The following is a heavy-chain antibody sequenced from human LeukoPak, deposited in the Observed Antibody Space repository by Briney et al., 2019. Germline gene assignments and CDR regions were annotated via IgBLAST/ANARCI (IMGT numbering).Heavy chain of an antibody. CDR3: AKGHDDAFDI. J-gene: IGHJ3*02. CDR2: ISYDGSTK. V-gene: IGHV3-30*18. CDR1: GSTFSNYG. Sequence: GGSLRLSCAASGSTFSNYGMHWVRQAPGKGLEWVAVISYDGSTKYYADSVKGRFTISRDNSKNTLYLQMNSLRAEDTAIYYCAKGHDDAFDIWGQGTMVTVSS.